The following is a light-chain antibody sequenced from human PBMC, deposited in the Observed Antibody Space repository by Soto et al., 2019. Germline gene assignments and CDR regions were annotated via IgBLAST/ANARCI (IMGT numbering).Light chain of an antibody. CDR3: QQHAISMYT. Sequence: EIVLTQSPGTLSLSPGETATLSCRASQSVDSDLTWYQQKPGQAPRLLISRASSGATDIPDRFSGSGSGTDFTLTISRLEPEDSAVYYCQQHAISMYTFGQGTKLEIK. CDR2: RAS. CDR1: QSVDSD. V-gene: IGKV3-20*01. J-gene: IGKJ2*01.